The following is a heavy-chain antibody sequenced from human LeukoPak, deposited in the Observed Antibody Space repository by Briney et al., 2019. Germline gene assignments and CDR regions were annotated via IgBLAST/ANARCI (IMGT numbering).Heavy chain of an antibody. J-gene: IGHJ4*02. Sequence: GGSPRLSCAASGFTFSSYGMHWVRQAPGKGLEWVAVIWYDGSNKYYADSVKGRFTISRDNSKNTLYLQMNSLRAEDTAVYYCARGAVADSSPLIDYWGQGTLVTVSS. CDR2: IWYDGSNK. CDR3: ARGAVADSSPLIDY. CDR1: GFTFSSYG. D-gene: IGHD6-19*01. V-gene: IGHV3-33*01.